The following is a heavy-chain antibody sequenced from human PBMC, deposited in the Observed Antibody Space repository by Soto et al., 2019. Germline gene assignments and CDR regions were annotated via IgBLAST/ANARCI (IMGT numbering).Heavy chain of an antibody. CDR1: GGSLSGYY. D-gene: IGHD3-10*01. V-gene: IGHV4-34*01. CDR2: INHSGST. J-gene: IGHJ4*02. Sequence: QVQLQQWGAGLLKPSETLSLTCAVYGGSLSGYYWSWIRQPPGKGLEWIGEINHSGSTNYNPSLKSRVTISVDTSKHQFSLKRSSVTAADTAVYYCARAMVRGVITRRYYFDYWGQGTLVTVSS. CDR3: ARAMVRGVITRRYYFDY.